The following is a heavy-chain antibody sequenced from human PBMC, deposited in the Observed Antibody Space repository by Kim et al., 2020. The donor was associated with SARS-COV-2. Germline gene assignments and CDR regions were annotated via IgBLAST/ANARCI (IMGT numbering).Heavy chain of an antibody. CDR3: ALSPGYCSGGSCYGGGWFDP. J-gene: IGHJ5*02. D-gene: IGHD2-15*01. Sequence: SGPTLVKPTQTLTLTCTFSGFSPSTSGVGVGWIRQPPGKALEWLALIYWDDDKRYSPSLKSRLTITKDTSKNQVVLTMTNMDPVDTATYYCALSPGYCSGGSCYGGGWFDPWGQGTLVTVSS. CDR2: IYWDDDK. V-gene: IGHV2-5*02. CDR1: GFSPSTSGVG.